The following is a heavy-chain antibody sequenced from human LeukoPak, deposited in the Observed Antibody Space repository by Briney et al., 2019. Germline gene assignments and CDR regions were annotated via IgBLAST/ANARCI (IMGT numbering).Heavy chain of an antibody. V-gene: IGHV3-21*04. CDR1: GLTFSRYS. D-gene: IGHD3-10*01. CDR3: ARAKPKNMVRGLIMRRESRYYFDY. Sequence: GGSLRLSCAASGLTFSRYSMNWVRQAPGKGLEWVSSISSGSSYIYYADSVKGRFTISRDNAKNSLYLQMNSLRAEDTAVYYCARAKPKNMVRGLIMRRESRYYFDYWGQGTLVTVSS. J-gene: IGHJ4*02. CDR2: ISSGSSYI.